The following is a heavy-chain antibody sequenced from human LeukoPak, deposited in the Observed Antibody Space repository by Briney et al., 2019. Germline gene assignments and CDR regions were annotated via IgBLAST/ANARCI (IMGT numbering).Heavy chain of an antibody. CDR2: ISYDRTDK. CDR1: GFTFSNYG. Sequence: GGSLRLSCAASGFTFSNYGMHWVRQAPGKGLEWVALISYDRTDKYYADSVKGRFTISRDNSTNTPYLQMNSLRAEDTAVYYCAKDKQQLVGFDYWGQGTLVTVSS. D-gene: IGHD6-13*01. V-gene: IGHV3-30*18. CDR3: AKDKQQLVGFDY. J-gene: IGHJ4*02.